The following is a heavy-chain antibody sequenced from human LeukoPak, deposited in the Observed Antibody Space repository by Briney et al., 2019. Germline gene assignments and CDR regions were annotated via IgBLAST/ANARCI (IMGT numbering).Heavy chain of an antibody. CDR3: ARGDFNDNGDYVDAFDI. V-gene: IGHV3-7*01. CDR2: IKPDGREK. Sequence: PGGSLRLSCAASGFTFSSYWMSWVRQAPGKGLEWVANIKPDGREKYYLDSVKGRFTISRDNVKRSLYLQMNSLRAEDTAVCYCARGDFNDNGDYVDAFDIWGHGTMVTVSS. CDR1: GFTFSSYW. J-gene: IGHJ3*02. D-gene: IGHD4-17*01.